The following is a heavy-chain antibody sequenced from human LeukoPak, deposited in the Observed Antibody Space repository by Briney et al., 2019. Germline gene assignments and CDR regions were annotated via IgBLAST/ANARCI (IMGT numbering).Heavy chain of an antibody. CDR3: ATSFRGVAVYYFDY. J-gene: IGHJ4*02. D-gene: IGHD3-10*01. CDR2: FDPEDGET. V-gene: IGHV1-24*01. CDR1: GYTLTGLS. Sequence: WASVKVSCKVSGYTLTGLSMHWVRQAPGKGLEWMGGFDPEDGETIYAQKFQGRVTMTEDTSTDTAYMELSSLRSEDTAVYYCATSFRGVAVYYFDYWGQGTLVTVSS.